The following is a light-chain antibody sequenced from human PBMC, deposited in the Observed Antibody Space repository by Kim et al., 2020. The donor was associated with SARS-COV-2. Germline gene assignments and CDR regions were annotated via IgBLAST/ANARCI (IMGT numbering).Light chain of an antibody. Sequence: SPGERATVSCRASQRISTNLAWYQYKLGQAPRLLIYEASARATGIPARFSGSGSGTEFTLTISSLQSEDFAIYYCQQYNNWPPAFTFGQGTKLEI. CDR1: QRISTN. CDR3: QQYNNWPPAFT. J-gene: IGKJ2*01. CDR2: EAS. V-gene: IGKV3-15*01.